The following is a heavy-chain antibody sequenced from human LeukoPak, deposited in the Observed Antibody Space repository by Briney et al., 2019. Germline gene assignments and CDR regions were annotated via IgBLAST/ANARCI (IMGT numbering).Heavy chain of an antibody. D-gene: IGHD1-14*01. CDR2: IRSKAYGGTT. CDR3: SRGPINRRLYYGMDV. CDR1: GFTFGDHA. Sequence: GGSLRLSCTASGFTFGDHAMSWVRQAPGKGLEWVGFIRSKAYGGTTEYAASVKGRFTISRDDSKSIAYLQMDSLKIEDTAVYYCSRGPINRRLYYGMDVWGQGTTVIVSS. V-gene: IGHV3-49*04. J-gene: IGHJ6*02.